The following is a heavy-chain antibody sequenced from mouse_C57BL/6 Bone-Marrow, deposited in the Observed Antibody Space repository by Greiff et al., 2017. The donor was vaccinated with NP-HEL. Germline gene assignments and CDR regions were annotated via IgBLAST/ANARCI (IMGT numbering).Heavy chain of an antibody. CDR1: GYAFSSSW. CDR3: ARRASYYGSSLYYFDC. J-gene: IGHJ2*01. Sequence: VQLQQSGPELVKPGASVKISCKASGYAFSSSWMNWVKQRPGKGLEWIGRIYPGDGDTNYNGKFKGKATLTADKSSSTAYMQLSSLTSEDSAVYFCARRASYYGSSLYYFDCWGKGTTLTVSS. V-gene: IGHV1-82*01. D-gene: IGHD1-1*01. CDR2: IYPGDGDT.